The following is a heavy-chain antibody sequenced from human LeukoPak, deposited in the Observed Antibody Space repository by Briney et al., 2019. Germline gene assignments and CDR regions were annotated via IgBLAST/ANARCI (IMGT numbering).Heavy chain of an antibody. D-gene: IGHD5-12*01. CDR1: GFTFSSYS. CDR3: ARDGPGILGATTQTRFFDY. J-gene: IGHJ4*02. Sequence: GGSLRLSCAASGFTFSSYSMNWVRQAPGKGLEWVSSISSSSSYIYYADSVKGRFTISRDNAKNSLYLQMNSLRAEDTAVYYCARDGPGILGATTQTRFFDYWGQGTLVTVSS. V-gene: IGHV3-21*01. CDR2: ISSSSSYI.